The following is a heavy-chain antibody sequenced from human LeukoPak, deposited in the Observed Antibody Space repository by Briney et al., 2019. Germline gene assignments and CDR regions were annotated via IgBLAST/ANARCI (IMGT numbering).Heavy chain of an antibody. CDR2: LSITGGTT. CDR3: AKGYSSGWY. D-gene: IGHD6-19*01. V-gene: IGHV3-23*01. Sequence: PGGSLRLSCAASGFTFSNYAMSWVRQAPGKGLEWVSGLSITGGTTYYADSVKGRFSISRDNSKNTLYLQMNSLRAEDTAVYYCAKGYSSGWYWGQGTLVTVSS. CDR1: GFTFSNYA. J-gene: IGHJ4*02.